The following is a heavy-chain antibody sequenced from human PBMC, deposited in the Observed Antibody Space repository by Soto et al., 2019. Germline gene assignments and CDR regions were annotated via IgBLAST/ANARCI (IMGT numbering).Heavy chain of an antibody. CDR1: GFTFSNYA. V-gene: IGHV3-30-3*01. J-gene: IGHJ6*02. CDR3: ARDQGIYGAPAENYGMDV. D-gene: IGHD4-17*01. CDR2: ISYDGSNK. Sequence: QVQLVESGGGVVQPGRSLRLSCAASGFTFSNYAMHWVRQAPGKGLEWVAVISYDGSNKYYADSVKGRFTISRDNSKNTLSLQMNSLRAEDTAVYYCARDQGIYGAPAENYGMDVWGQGTTVTVSS.